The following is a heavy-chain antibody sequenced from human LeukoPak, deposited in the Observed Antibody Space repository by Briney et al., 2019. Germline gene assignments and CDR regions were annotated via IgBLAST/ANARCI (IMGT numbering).Heavy chain of an antibody. CDR3: ARTISVFGILPDNWLDS. D-gene: IGHD3-3*01. Sequence: EGSLRLSCAGSGFTLRHYAMHWLRQAPGKGLEWLAVMSYDGHNKSYSDSVEGRFTISRDDSKNTLYLHLNSLRSEDTGIYYCARTISVFGILPDNWLDSWGQGIPVTVSS. CDR1: GFTLRHYA. CDR2: MSYDGHNK. J-gene: IGHJ5*01. V-gene: IGHV3-30*03.